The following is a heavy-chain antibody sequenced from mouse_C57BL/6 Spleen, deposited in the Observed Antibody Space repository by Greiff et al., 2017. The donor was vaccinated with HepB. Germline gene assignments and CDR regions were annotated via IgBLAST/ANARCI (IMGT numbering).Heavy chain of an antibody. J-gene: IGHJ3*01. Sequence: LVESGAELARPGASVKLSCKASGYTFTSYGISWVKQSTGQGLEWIGEIYPRSGNTYHNEKFKGKATLTADKSSSTAYMELRSLTSEDSAVYFCAAQAGAYWGQGTLVTVSA. V-gene: IGHV1-81*01. CDR1: GYTFTSYG. CDR3: AAQAGAY. CDR2: IYPRSGNT. D-gene: IGHD3-2*02.